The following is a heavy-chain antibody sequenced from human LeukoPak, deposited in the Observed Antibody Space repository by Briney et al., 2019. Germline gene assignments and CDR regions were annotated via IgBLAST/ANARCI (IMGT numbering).Heavy chain of an antibody. V-gene: IGHV3-64*01. CDR2: ISGNGGAT. J-gene: IGHJ4*02. CDR3: ARDGARYSGSYYNDY. D-gene: IGHD1-26*01. CDR1: GFTFSSYD. Sequence: GGSLRLSCAASGFTFSSYDMQWVRQSPGKGLEYVSAISGNGGATYYANSVKGRFTISRDNSKNTLYLQMGSLRAEDMAVYYCARDGARYSGSYYNDYWGQGTLVTVSS.